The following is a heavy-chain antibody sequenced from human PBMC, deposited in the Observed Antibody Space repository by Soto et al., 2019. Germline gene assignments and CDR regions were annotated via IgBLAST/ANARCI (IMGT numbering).Heavy chain of an antibody. Sequence: QVQLVESGGGVVQPGRSLRLSCAASGFTFSSYGMHWVRQAPGKGLEWVAVISYDGSNKYYADSVKGRFTISRDNSKNTLYLQMNSLRAEDTAVYYCATDRKQLVLYYYYGMDVWGQGTTVTVSS. D-gene: IGHD6-6*01. CDR1: GFTFSSYG. V-gene: IGHV3-30*03. J-gene: IGHJ6*02. CDR3: ATDRKQLVLYYYYGMDV. CDR2: ISYDGSNK.